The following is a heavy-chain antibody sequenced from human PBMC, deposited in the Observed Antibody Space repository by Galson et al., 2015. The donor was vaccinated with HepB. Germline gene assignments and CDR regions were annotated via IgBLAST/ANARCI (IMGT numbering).Heavy chain of an antibody. D-gene: IGHD3-10*01. V-gene: IGHV3-23*01. CDR1: GFTFSSYG. CDR2: ISGSGGNT. CDR3: AKFYGADLLWFGELWD. Sequence: SLRLSCAASGFTFSSYGMSWVRQAPGKGLEWVSTISGSGGNTYYADCVKGRFTISRDNSKNTLYLQMNSLRDEDTAVYYCAKFYGADLLWFGELWDWGQGTLVTVSS. J-gene: IGHJ4*02.